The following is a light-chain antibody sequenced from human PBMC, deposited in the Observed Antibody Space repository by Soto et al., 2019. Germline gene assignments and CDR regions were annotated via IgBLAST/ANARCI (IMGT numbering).Light chain of an antibody. J-gene: IGKJ3*01. CDR1: QSVSSN. V-gene: IGKV3-15*01. CDR2: GAS. Sequence: EIVMTQSPATLSVSPGERATLSCRASQSRASQSVSSNLAWYQQKPGQAPRLLIYGASTRATGIPARFSGSGSGREFTLTISSLQSEDFAVYYCQQYNNWPGTFGPGTKVDIK. CDR3: QQYNNWPGT.